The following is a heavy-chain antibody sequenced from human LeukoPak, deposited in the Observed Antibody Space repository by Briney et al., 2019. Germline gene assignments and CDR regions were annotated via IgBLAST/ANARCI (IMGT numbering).Heavy chain of an antibody. Sequence: ASVKVSCKASGYTFTGYYMHWVRQAPGQGLEWMGWINPNSGGTNYAQKFQGRVTMTRDTSISTAYMELSRLRSDDTAVYYCARSEYYYDSRGNTGTAYWGQGTLVTVSS. CDR2: INPNSGGT. J-gene: IGHJ4*02. CDR3: ARSEYYYDSRGNTGTAY. CDR1: GYTFTGYY. V-gene: IGHV1-2*02. D-gene: IGHD3-22*01.